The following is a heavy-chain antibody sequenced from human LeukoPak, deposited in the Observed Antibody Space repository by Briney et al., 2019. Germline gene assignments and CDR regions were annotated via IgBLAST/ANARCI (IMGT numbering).Heavy chain of an antibody. CDR2: INHSGST. CDR3: ATLPGTHRDY. D-gene: IGHD1-14*01. CDR1: GGSFSGYY. Sequence: SETLSLTCAVYGGSFSGYYWSWIRQPPGKGLEWIGEINHSGSTNYNPSLKSRVTISVDTSKNQFSLKLSSVTAADTAVDYCATLPGTHRDYWGQGTLVTVSS. J-gene: IGHJ4*02. V-gene: IGHV4-34*01.